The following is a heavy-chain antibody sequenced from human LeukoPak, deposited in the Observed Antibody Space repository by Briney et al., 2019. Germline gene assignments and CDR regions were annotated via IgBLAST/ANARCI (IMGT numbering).Heavy chain of an antibody. CDR2: IWNDGSIK. D-gene: IGHD2-15*01. CDR1: GFTVSSHG. V-gene: IGHV3-33*01. CDR3: ARDPLITPRDIGVVLAATPWFDP. Sequence: PGGSLRLSCAASGFTVSSHGIHWVRQAPGKGLEWVAVIWNDGSIKYYADSVKGRFTISRDNSKNTVYLQMNSLRDEDTAVYYCARDPLITPRDIGVVLAATPWFDPWGQGTLVTVSS. J-gene: IGHJ5*02.